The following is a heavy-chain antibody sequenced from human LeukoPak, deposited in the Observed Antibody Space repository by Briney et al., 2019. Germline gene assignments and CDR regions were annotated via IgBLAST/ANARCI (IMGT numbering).Heavy chain of an antibody. Sequence: GGSLRLSCAASGFTFSSYAMSWVRQAPGKGLEWVSAISGSGGSTYYADSVKGRFTISRDNSKNTLYLQMNSLRAEDTAVYYCAKASPGSSSWYQKPGFDYWGQGTLVTVSS. CDR3: AKASPGSSSWYQKPGFDY. CDR1: GFTFSSYA. D-gene: IGHD6-13*01. CDR2: ISGSGGST. V-gene: IGHV3-23*01. J-gene: IGHJ4*02.